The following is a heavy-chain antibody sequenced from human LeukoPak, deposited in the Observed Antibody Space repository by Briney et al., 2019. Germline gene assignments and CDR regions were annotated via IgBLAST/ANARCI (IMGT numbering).Heavy chain of an antibody. CDR2: ISSSGSTI. D-gene: IGHD1-26*01. V-gene: IGHV3-48*03. Sequence: GGSLRLSCAASGFTFSSYEMNWVRQAPGKGLEWVSYISSSGSTIYYADSVKGRFTISRDNAKNSLYLQMNSLRAEDTAVYYCASVGGATPFDYWGQGTLVTLSS. CDR1: GFTFSSYE. J-gene: IGHJ4*02. CDR3: ASVGGATPFDY.